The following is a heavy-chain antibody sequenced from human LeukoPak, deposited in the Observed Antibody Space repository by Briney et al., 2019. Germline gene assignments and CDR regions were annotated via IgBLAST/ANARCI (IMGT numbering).Heavy chain of an antibody. V-gene: IGHV6-1*01. J-gene: IGHJ4*02. CDR2: TYYRSKWYN. Sequence: SQTLSLTCAISGDSVSSSSAAWSWIRQSPSRGLEWLGRTYYRSKWYNDYAVSVKSRITINPDTSKNQFSLQLNSMTPEDAAVYYCAREGSEGYLFDYWGQGTLVTVSS. CDR3: AREGSEGYLFDY. D-gene: IGHD1-1*01. CDR1: GDSVSSSSAA.